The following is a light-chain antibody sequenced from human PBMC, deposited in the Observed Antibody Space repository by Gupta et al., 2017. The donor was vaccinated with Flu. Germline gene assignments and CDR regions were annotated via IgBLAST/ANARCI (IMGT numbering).Light chain of an antibody. CDR2: RNN. Sequence: QSVLTPPPSASRTPGQRVTISCSGSSSNIGSNYVYWYQQLPGTAPKLLIYRNNQRPSGVPDRFSGSKSGTSASLAISGLRSEDEADYYCAAWDDSLSGRVFGGGTKLTVL. CDR1: SSNIGSNY. J-gene: IGLJ3*02. V-gene: IGLV1-47*01. CDR3: AAWDDSLSGRV.